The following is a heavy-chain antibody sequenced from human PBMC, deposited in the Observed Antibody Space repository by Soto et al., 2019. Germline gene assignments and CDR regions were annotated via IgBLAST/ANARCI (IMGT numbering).Heavy chain of an antibody. J-gene: IGHJ4*02. D-gene: IGHD5-12*01. CDR1: GFTFSNYA. Sequence: GGSLRLSCAVSGFTFSNYALTWVRRAPGKGLEWVSAISGNGVSTYYADSVKGRFTISRDTSKNTLYLQMNSLRAEDTAVYYCASPRGGIVATIPFDYWGQGTLVTVSA. V-gene: IGHV3-23*01. CDR2: ISGNGVST. CDR3: ASPRGGIVATIPFDY.